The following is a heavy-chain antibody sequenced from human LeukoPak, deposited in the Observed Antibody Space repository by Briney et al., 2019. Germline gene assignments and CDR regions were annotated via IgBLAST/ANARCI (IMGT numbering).Heavy chain of an antibody. CDR2: ISDIGAST. D-gene: IGHD1-1*01. J-gene: IGHJ3*02. Sequence: GGSLRLSCAASGFTFSNCAMSWVRQAPGKGLEWVSDISDIGASTNYVGSVKGRFTISRDNSKNMLYMQMNSLRAEDTALYYCARKGNGALDIWGQGTMVTVSS. CDR3: ARKGNGALDI. CDR1: GFTFSNCA. V-gene: IGHV3-23*01.